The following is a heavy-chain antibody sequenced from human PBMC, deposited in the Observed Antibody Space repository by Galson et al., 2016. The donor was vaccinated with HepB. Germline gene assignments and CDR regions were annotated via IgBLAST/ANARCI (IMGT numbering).Heavy chain of an antibody. CDR1: GFTFSTYN. Sequence: SLRLSCAASGFTFSTYNMNWVRQAPGKGLEWVSSISNSNSYIYYTDSVKGRFTISRDNAKNSLYLQMNSLRAEDTAVYYCVSDFGYCSSTSCYKGGLFYYYGMDVWGQGTTVTVSS. J-gene: IGHJ6*02. D-gene: IGHD2-2*02. V-gene: IGHV3-21*01. CDR3: VSDFGYCSSTSCYKGGLFYYYGMDV. CDR2: ISNSNSYI.